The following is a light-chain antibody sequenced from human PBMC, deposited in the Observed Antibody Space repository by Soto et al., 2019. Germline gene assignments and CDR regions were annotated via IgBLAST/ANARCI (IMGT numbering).Light chain of an antibody. Sequence: DIQMTQSPSSLSASVGDRVTITCRASQSVSTFVSWFQLKPGKAPQPLIYAASSLQTGVPSRFSGSGSGTDFTLIFSSLQPEDFATYYCQQSYNRPLTFGGGTKVEVK. V-gene: IGKV1-39*01. CDR1: QSVSTF. CDR2: AAS. J-gene: IGKJ4*01. CDR3: QQSYNRPLT.